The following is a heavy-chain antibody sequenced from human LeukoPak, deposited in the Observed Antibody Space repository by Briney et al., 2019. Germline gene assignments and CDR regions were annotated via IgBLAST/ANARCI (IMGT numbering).Heavy chain of an antibody. V-gene: IGHV3-53*01. CDR1: GFTVSTNY. J-gene: IGHJ4*02. CDR2: MYSGGST. Sequence: PGGSLRLSCAVSGFTVSTNYMSWVRQAPGKGLEWVSVMYSGGSTYYADSVKGRFTISRDNARNSLFLQMNSLRAEDTAIYYCASDEGNYFDYWGQGTLVTVSS. CDR3: ASDEGNYFDY.